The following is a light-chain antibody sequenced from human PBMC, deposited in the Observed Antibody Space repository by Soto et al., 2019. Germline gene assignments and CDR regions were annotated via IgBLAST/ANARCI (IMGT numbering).Light chain of an antibody. CDR1: QSVSST. V-gene: IGKV3-15*01. J-gene: IGKJ5*01. Sequence: EIVMTQSQATLSVSPGERATLSCRASQSVSSTLAWYQQKPGQAPRILIYGASTRATGIPSRFSGSGSGTEFTLTISSLQSEDFAVYYCQQYNNWRTFGQGTRLEIK. CDR3: QQYNNWRT. CDR2: GAS.